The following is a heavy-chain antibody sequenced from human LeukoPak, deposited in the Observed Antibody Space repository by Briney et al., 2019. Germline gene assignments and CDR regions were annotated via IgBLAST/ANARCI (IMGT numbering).Heavy chain of an antibody. J-gene: IGHJ4*02. CDR1: GGSISSSSYY. CDR3: ARAQGDLWFGESFLGHAFDY. V-gene: IGHV4-39*07. CDR2: IYYSGST. D-gene: IGHD3-10*01. Sequence: SETLSLTCTVSGGSISSSSYYWGWIRQPPGKGLEWIGSIYYSGSTYYNPPLKSRVTISVDTSKNQFSLKLSSVTAADTAVYYCARAQGDLWFGESFLGHAFDYWGQGILVTVSS.